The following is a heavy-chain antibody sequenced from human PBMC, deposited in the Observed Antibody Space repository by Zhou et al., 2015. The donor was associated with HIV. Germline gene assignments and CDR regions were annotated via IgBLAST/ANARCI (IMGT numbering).Heavy chain of an antibody. CDR3: ARKSGSGSYGMDV. Sequence: QVQLVQSGAEVKKPGSSVKVSCKASGGTFSSYTISWVRQAPGQGLEWMGRIIPILGIANYAQKFQGRVTITADKSTSTAYMELSSLRSEDTAVYYCARKSGSGSYGMDVWGQGTTVTVSS. CDR2: IIPILGIA. J-gene: IGHJ6*02. D-gene: IGHD3-10*01. V-gene: IGHV1-69*02. CDR1: GGTFSSYT.